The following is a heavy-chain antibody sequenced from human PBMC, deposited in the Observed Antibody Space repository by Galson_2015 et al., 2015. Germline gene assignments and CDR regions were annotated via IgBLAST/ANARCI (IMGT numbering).Heavy chain of an antibody. Sequence: SLRLSCAASGFTFSSYAMHWVRQAPGKGLEWVAVISYDGSNKYYADSVKGRFTISRDNSKNTLYLQMNSLRAEDTAVYYCVRAVLLVGAKGYFDYWGQGTLVTVSS. J-gene: IGHJ4*02. D-gene: IGHD1-26*01. CDR3: VRAVLLVGAKGYFDY. CDR1: GFTFSSYA. V-gene: IGHV3-30-3*01. CDR2: ISYDGSNK.